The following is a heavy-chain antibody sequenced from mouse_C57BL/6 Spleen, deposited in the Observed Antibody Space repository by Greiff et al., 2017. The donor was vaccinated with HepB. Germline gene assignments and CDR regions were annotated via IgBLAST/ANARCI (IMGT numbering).Heavy chain of an antibody. V-gene: IGHV1-81*01. J-gene: IGHJ3*01. CDR1: GYTFTSYG. CDR3: AAPSY. CDR2: IYPRSGNT. Sequence: VQLQQPGAELARPGASVKLSCKASGYTFTSYGISWVKQSTGQGLEWIGEIYPRSGNTYYNEKFKGKATLTADKSSSTAYMELRSLTSEDSAVYFCAAPSYWGQGTLVTVSA.